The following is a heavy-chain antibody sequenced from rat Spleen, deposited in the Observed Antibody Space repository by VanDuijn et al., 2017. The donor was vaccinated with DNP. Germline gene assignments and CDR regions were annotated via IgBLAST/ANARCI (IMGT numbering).Heavy chain of an antibody. CDR1: GFTFSDYY. CDR3: ARPHSHNYGGFGY. Sequence: EVQLVESGGGLVQPGRSLKLSCAASGFTFSDYYMAWVRQAPKKGLEWVASINPDGGSTYYRDSVKGRFTISRDIAKSTLYLQLDSLKSEDTATYYCARPHSHNYGGFGYWGRGTLVTVSS. D-gene: IGHD1-10*01. V-gene: IGHV5-25*01. CDR2: INPDGGST. J-gene: IGHJ3*01.